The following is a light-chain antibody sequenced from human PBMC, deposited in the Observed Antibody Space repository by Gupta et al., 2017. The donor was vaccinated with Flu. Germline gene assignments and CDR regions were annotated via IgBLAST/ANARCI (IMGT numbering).Light chain of an antibody. CDR2: EVS. V-gene: IGLV2-18*02. CDR1: SSDIGSYNR. Sequence: SSDIGSYNRVSWYQQPPGTAPKLLIYEVSHRPSGVPARFTGTKSGNTASLTVSGLQTEDEADYYCSSYTSSATYVFGSGTKVTVL. CDR3: SSYTSSATYV. J-gene: IGLJ1*01.